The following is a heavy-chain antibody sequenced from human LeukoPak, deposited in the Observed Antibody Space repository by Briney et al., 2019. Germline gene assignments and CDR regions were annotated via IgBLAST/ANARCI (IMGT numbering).Heavy chain of an antibody. CDR3: ARVSEDYGSGSYRYGMDV. J-gene: IGHJ6*02. CDR1: GGSISSYY. D-gene: IGHD3-10*01. Sequence: PETLSLTCTVSGGSISSYYWSWIRQPPGKGLEWIGYIYYSGSTNYNPSLKSRVTISVDTSKNQFSLKLSSVTAADTAVYYCARVSEDYGSGSYRYGMDVWGQGTTVTVSS. V-gene: IGHV4-59*01. CDR2: IYYSGST.